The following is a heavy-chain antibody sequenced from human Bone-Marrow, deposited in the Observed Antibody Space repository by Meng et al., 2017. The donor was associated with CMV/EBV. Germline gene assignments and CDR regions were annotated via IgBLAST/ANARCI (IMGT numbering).Heavy chain of an antibody. CDR2: INPNSGGT. J-gene: IGHJ5*02. D-gene: IGHD3-3*01. V-gene: IGHV1-2*02. Sequence: ASVKVSCKASKYTFTGYYMHWVRQAPGQGLEWMGWINPNSGGTNHAQKFQGRVTMTRDTSISTAYMELSRLRSDDTAVYYCAKDRAPVLRFLERPKTNWFDPWGQGTLVTVAS. CDR1: KYTFTGYY. CDR3: AKDRAPVLRFLERPKTNWFDP.